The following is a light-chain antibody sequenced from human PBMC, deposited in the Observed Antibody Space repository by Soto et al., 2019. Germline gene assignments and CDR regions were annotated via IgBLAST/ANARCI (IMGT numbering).Light chain of an antibody. CDR3: SSYTGSSTL. CDR2: EVS. CDR1: SSDVGGYPY. V-gene: IGLV2-14*01. Sequence: QSALTQPASVSGSPGQSITISCTGTSSDVGGYPYVSWYQQHPGKAPKLMIYEVSNRPSGVSNRFSGSKSGNTASPTISGLQAEDEADYYCSSYTGSSTLFGGGTKLTVL. J-gene: IGLJ3*02.